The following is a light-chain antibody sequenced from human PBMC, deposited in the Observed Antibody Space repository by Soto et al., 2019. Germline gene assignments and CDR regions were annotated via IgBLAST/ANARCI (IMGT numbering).Light chain of an antibody. V-gene: IGKV3-11*01. Sequence: EIVLAQSPATLSLSPGERATLSCRASQSISSYLAWYEQKPGQPPRLLIYDASNRAAGIPARFSGSGSGTDFTLTISSLEPEDFAVYYCQQRSNWPPITFGQGTKVDIK. CDR1: QSISSY. CDR2: DAS. J-gene: IGKJ1*01. CDR3: QQRSNWPPIT.